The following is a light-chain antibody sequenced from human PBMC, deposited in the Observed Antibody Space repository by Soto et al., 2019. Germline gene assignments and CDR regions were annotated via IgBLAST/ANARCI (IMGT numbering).Light chain of an antibody. CDR1: ASDIGRYNY. J-gene: IGLJ1*01. Sequence: QSVLTQPPSASGSPGQSVTISCIGTASDIGRYNYVSWYQHHPGKAPKLIIYEVTKRPSGVPDRFSGSKSGNTASLTVSWLQADDEADYYCNSYVGSNNYVFGTGTKLTVL. V-gene: IGLV2-8*01. CDR2: EVT. CDR3: NSYVGSNNYV.